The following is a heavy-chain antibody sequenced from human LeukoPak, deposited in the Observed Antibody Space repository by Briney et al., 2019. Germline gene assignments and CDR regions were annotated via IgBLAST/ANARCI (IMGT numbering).Heavy chain of an antibody. CDR2: IYYSGST. J-gene: IGHJ3*02. CDR3: ARPSNAAVAAPFDAFDI. V-gene: IGHV4-39*07. Sequence: PSETLSLTCTVSGGSISSSSYYWGWIRQPPGKGLEWIGSIYYSGSTYYNPSLKSRVTISVDTSKNQFSLKLSSVTAADTAVYYCARPSNAAVAAPFDAFDIWGQGTMVTVSS. CDR1: GGSISSSSYY. D-gene: IGHD6-19*01.